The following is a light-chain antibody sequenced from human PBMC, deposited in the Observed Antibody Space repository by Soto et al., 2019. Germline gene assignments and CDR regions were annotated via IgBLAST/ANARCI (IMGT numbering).Light chain of an antibody. CDR3: QTWSTDIRV. CDR1: SGHNSYA. J-gene: IGLJ3*02. CDR2: LNSDGSH. V-gene: IGLV4-69*01. Sequence: QLVLTQPPSASASLGASVKLTCTLSSGHNSYAIAWHQQQPEKGPRYLMKLNSDGSHSKGDRIPDRFSGSSPGAERYLTISSLQSEDESDYYCQTWSTDIRVFGGGTKLTVL.